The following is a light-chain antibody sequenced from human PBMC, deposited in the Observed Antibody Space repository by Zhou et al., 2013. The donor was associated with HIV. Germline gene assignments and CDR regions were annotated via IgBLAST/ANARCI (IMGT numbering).Light chain of an antibody. CDR2: DAS. V-gene: IGKV3-20*01. CDR3: QQYGSSPRT. J-gene: IGKJ1*01. CDR1: QSVSNSY. Sequence: EIVLTQSPGTLSLSPGERATLSCRASQSVSNSYLAWYQQKPGQAPRLLIYDASTRATGIPARFTGSGSGTEFTLTISSLQSEDFAVYYCQQYGSSPRTFGQGTKVEIK.